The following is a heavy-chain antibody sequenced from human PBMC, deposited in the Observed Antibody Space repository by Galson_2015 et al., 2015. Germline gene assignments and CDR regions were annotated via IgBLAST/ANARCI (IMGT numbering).Heavy chain of an antibody. CDR2: IYWDDDK. CDR3: AHLTTGPPGSFDI. D-gene: IGHD4-11*01. Sequence: PALETPTQTLTLPCTFSGFSLSTSGVGVGWIRQHPGKALEWLELIYWDDDKGYSPSLKSRLTITKDTSKNQVVLTMTNMDAVDTATYCCAHLTTGPPGSFDIWGQGTMVTVSS. J-gene: IGHJ3*02. V-gene: IGHV2-5*02. CDR1: GFSLSTSGVG.